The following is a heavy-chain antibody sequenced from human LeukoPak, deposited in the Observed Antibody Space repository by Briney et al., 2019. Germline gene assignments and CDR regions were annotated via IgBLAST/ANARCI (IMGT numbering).Heavy chain of an antibody. Sequence: PGGSLRLSCAASGFTFSTFAMIWVRQPPGKGLEWVSSIFPSGGEIHYAESVKGRFTISRDNSKNTLYLQMNSLRAEDTAVYYCAELGITMIGGVWGKGTTVTISS. D-gene: IGHD3-10*02. CDR3: AELGITMIGGV. V-gene: IGHV3-23*01. J-gene: IGHJ6*04. CDR1: GFTFSTFA. CDR2: IFPSGGEI.